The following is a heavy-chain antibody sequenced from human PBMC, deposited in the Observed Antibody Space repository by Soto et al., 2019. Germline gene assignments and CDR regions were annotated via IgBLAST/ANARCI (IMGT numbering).Heavy chain of an antibody. D-gene: IGHD3-10*01. Sequence: GGSLRLSCAASGFTFSSYGMHWVRQAPGKGLEWVALISYDGSNKYYEDSVKGRFTISRDNSKNTLYLQMNSLRAEDTAVYYCARETGGWFDPWGQGTLVTVSS. V-gene: IGHV3-30*03. CDR3: ARETGGWFDP. CDR2: ISYDGSNK. J-gene: IGHJ5*02. CDR1: GFTFSSYG.